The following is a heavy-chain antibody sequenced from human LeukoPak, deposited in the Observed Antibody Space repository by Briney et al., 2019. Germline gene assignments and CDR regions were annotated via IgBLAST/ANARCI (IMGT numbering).Heavy chain of an antibody. CDR3: ARDDNGPIPNWFDP. D-gene: IGHD2-8*01. CDR1: GYTFTGYY. Sequence: GASVKVSCKASGYTFTGYYMHWVRQAPGQGLEWMGWINPNSGGTNYAQKFQGRVTMTRDTSISTAYMELSRLRPDDTAVYYCARDDNGPIPNWFDPWGQGTLVTVSS. CDR2: INPNSGGT. J-gene: IGHJ5*02. V-gene: IGHV1-2*02.